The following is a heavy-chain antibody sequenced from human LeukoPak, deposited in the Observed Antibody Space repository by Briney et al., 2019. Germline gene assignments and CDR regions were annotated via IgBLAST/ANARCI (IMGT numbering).Heavy chain of an antibody. Sequence: GGSLRLSCAASAFTFRPHAMIWVRQAPGKGLEWVSTVSGSGGSTYYADSVKGRFTISRDNSNNTLYLEMSSLKASDTAMYYCARRYHDRTGSPGYFQDWGQGTLVTVSS. CDR3: ARRYHDRTGSPGYFQD. CDR1: AFTFRPHA. J-gene: IGHJ1*01. D-gene: IGHD3-22*01. CDR2: VSGSGGST. V-gene: IGHV3-23*01.